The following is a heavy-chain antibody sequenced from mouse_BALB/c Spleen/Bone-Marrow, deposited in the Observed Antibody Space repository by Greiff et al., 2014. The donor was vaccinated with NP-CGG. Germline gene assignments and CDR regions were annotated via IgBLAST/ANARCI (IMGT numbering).Heavy chain of an antibody. D-gene: IGHD2-14*01. CDR2: IDPANGNT. CDR3: ASYRYGWYFDV. V-gene: IGHV14-3*02. Sequence: LVESGAELVKPGASVKLSCTASGFNIKDTYMHWVKQRPEQGLEWIGRIDPANGNTKYDPKFQGKATITADTSSNTAYLQLSSLTSEDTAVYYCASYRYGWYFDVWGAGTTVTVSP. CDR1: GFNIKDTY. J-gene: IGHJ1*01.